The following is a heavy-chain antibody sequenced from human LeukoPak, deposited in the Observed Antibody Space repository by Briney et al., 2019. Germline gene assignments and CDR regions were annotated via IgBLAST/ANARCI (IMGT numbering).Heavy chain of an antibody. CDR2: INSDGSTT. CDR1: GFTFTTSW. D-gene: IGHD6-13*01. Sequence: GGSPRLSCAASGFTFTTSWMHWVRQAPGKGLVWVSRINSDGSTTTYADSVKGRFTISRDNAKDTLYLQMNSLRGEDTAVYYCARVLGAAAGLRAFDIWGQGTLVFVSS. J-gene: IGHJ3*02. CDR3: ARVLGAAAGLRAFDI. V-gene: IGHV3-74*01.